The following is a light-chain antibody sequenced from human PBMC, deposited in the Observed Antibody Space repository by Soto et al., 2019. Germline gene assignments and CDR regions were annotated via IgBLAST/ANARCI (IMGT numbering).Light chain of an antibody. CDR1: SSDVGGYNY. J-gene: IGLJ1*01. Sequence: QSALTQPRSVSGSPGQSVTISCTGTSSDVGGYNYVSWYQHHPGKAPRLIIYDVTQRPSGIPDRFSGSKSGNTASLTISGLQADDEADYHCCSHADNYFYVFGSGTKLTVL. CDR3: CSHADNYFYV. CDR2: DVT. V-gene: IGLV2-11*01.